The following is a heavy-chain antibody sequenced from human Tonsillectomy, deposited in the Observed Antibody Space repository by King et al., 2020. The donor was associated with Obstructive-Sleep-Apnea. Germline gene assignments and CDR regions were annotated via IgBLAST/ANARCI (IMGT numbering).Heavy chain of an antibody. D-gene: IGHD1-14*01. V-gene: IGHV3-66*01. CDR1: GFTVSSNY. Sequence: VQLVESGGGLVQPGGSLRLSCAASGFTVSSNYMSWVRQAPGKGLEWVSVIYSGGSTYDADSVKGRFTISRDNFKNQVYLQMNSLRAEDTAVYYCARDSGSFEYWGQGTLVTVSS. J-gene: IGHJ4*02. CDR3: ARDSGSFEY. CDR2: IYSGGST.